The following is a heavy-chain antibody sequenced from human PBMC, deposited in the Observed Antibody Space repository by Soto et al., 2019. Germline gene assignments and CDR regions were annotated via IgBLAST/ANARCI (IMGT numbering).Heavy chain of an antibody. Sequence: GASVKVSCKASGYTFTSYGISWVRQAPGQGLEWTGWISAYNGNTNYAQKLQGRVTMTTDTSTSTAYMELRSLRSDDTAVYYCARVDSGSWYGRFDYWGQGTLVTVSA. CDR2: ISAYNGNT. J-gene: IGHJ4*02. CDR1: GYTFTSYG. D-gene: IGHD6-13*01. CDR3: ARVDSGSWYGRFDY. V-gene: IGHV1-18*01.